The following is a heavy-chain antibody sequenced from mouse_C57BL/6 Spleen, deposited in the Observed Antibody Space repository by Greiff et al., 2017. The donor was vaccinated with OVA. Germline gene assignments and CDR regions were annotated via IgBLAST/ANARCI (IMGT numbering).Heavy chain of an antibody. CDR1: GFTFSNYW. J-gene: IGHJ1*03. V-gene: IGHV6-3*01. CDR2: IRLKSDNYAT. D-gene: IGHD4-1*01. Sequence: EVKLEESGGGLVQPGGSMKLSCVASGFTFSNYWMNWVRQSPEKGLEWVAQIRLKSDNYATHYAESVKGRFTISRDDSKSSVYLQMNNLRAEDTGIYYCTELGRDWYFDVWGTGTTVTVSS. CDR3: TELGRDWYFDV.